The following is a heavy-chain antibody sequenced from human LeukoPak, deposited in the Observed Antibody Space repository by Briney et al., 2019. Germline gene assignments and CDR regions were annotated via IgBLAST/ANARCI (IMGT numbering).Heavy chain of an antibody. CDR3: AKRGGESGGWGFFDY. J-gene: IGHJ4*02. D-gene: IGHD6-19*01. Sequence: GGSLRLSCAAAGFTFSNYGMWWVRQPPGKGLEWVSCKGNSAGDTFYAESVRGRFTISRDNSRNTLFLEMHSLRVEATPIYYCAKRGGESGGWGFFDYWGPGALVTVSS. CDR1: GFTFSNYG. CDR2: KGNSAGDT. V-gene: IGHV3-23*01.